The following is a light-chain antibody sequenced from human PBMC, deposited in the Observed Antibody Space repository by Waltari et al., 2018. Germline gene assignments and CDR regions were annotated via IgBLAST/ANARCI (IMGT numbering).Light chain of an antibody. CDR1: SSDVGGYNY. J-gene: IGLJ3*02. V-gene: IGLV2-8*01. CDR3: SSYAGSNNLV. CDR2: DVS. Sequence: QSALTQPPSASGSPGQSVTISCTGTSSDVGGYNYVSWYQQHPGKAPKLMIYDVSKRPSGVPDRLSGSKSGNTASLTVSGLQAEDEADYYCSSYAGSNNLVFGGGTKVTVL.